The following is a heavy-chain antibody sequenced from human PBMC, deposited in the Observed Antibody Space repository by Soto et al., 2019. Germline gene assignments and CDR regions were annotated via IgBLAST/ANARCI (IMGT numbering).Heavy chain of an antibody. J-gene: IGHJ3*02. CDR3: ARGQDTAMVPDAFDI. D-gene: IGHD5-18*01. CDR1: GGSISSYY. V-gene: IGHV4-34*01. CDR2: INHSGST. Sequence: SETLSLTCTVSGGSISSYYWSWIRQPPGKGLEWIGEINHSGSTNYNPSLKSRVTISVDTSKNQFSLKLSSVTAADTAVYYCARGQDTAMVPDAFDIWGQGTMVTVSS.